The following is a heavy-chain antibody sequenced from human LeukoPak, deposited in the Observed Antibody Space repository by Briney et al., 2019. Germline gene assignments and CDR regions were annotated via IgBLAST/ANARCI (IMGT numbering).Heavy chain of an antibody. CDR2: MNSISGNT. J-gene: IGHJ5*02. CDR3: ARAMFYYDSSGYYAWFDP. D-gene: IGHD3-22*01. V-gene: IGHV1-8*01. CDR1: GYTFTTYD. Sequence: ASVKVSCKASGYTFTTYDINWVRQAPGQGLEWLGWMNSISGNTGYEQKFQGTVTMTRDTSISTAYMELSSLTSEDTGVYYCARAMFYYDSSGYYAWFDPWGQGTQVTVSS.